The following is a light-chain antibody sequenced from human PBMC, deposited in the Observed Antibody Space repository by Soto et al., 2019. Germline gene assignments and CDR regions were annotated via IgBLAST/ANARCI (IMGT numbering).Light chain of an antibody. Sequence: EIVMAQSPATLSVSPGERATLSCRASQSVSSNLAWYQQKPGQAPRLLIYDASTRATGVPARFSGSGSGAEFTLTISGLQPEDFATYFCQESYRPPFTFGPGTRVDIK. J-gene: IGKJ3*01. CDR2: DAS. V-gene: IGKV3-15*01. CDR1: QSVSSN. CDR3: QESYRPPFT.